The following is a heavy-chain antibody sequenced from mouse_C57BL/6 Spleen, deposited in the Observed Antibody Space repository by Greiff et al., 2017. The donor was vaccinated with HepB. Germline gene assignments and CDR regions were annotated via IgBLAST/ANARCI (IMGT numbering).Heavy chain of an antibody. Sequence: VQLKESGGGLVKPGGSLKLSCAASGFTFSDYGMHWVRQAPEKGLEWVAYISSGSSTIYYADTVKGRFTISRDNAKNTLFLQMTSLRSEDTAMYYCARSWDDYFDYWGQGTTLTVSS. V-gene: IGHV5-17*01. CDR2: ISSGSSTI. D-gene: IGHD4-1*01. CDR1: GFTFSDYG. J-gene: IGHJ2*01. CDR3: ARSWDDYFDY.